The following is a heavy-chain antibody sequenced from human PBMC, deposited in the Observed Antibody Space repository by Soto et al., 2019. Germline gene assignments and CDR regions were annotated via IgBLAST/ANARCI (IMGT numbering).Heavy chain of an antibody. CDR2: INSGGTGT. J-gene: IGHJ4*02. V-gene: IGHV3-74*01. Sequence: GGSLRLSCAASGFTFSSYWMHWVRQVPGKGLVWVSRINSGGTGTIYADSVKGRFTISRDNAKNTLYLQMNSLRAEDTAVYYCVRDYDSSGYNSDYWGQGTPVTVSS. D-gene: IGHD3-22*01. CDR1: GFTFSSYW. CDR3: VRDYDSSGYNSDY.